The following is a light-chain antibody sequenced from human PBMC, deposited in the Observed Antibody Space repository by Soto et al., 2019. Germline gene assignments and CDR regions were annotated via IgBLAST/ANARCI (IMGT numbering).Light chain of an antibody. J-gene: IGKJ1*01. CDR1: QSINSW. V-gene: IGKV1-5*03. CDR2: KSS. Sequence: DIQMTQSPSTLSASVGDRVTITCRASQSINSWLAWYQHKPGKAPKLLIYKSSSLESGVPSRFSGSGSGKEFTLTINTLQPEDFASYHCLQYSSPSWTFGQETKVEMK. CDR3: LQYSSPSWT.